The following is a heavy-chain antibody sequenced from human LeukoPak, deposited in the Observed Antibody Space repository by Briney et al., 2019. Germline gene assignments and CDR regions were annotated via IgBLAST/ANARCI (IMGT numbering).Heavy chain of an antibody. CDR3: ARAGYSSSWYRMGYNWFDP. J-gene: IGHJ5*02. CDR2: INYNGEIT. V-gene: IGHV4-34*01. D-gene: IGHD6-13*01. CDR1: GGSFSGYL. Sequence: SETLSLTCAVPGGSFSGYLWSWLRQPPGKGLEWVGEINYNGEITNYNPSLKSRVTISVDTSKNQFSLKLSSVTAADTAVYYCARAGYSSSWYRMGYNWFDPWGQGTLVTVSS.